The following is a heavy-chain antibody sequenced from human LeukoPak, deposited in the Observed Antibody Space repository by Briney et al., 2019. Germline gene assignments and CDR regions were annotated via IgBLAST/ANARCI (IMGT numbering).Heavy chain of an antibody. V-gene: IGHV4-39*01. J-gene: IGHJ4*02. D-gene: IGHD3-16*02. CDR3: ARLQLGSSDGYVDY. Sequence: SYTLSLPYTGSVAWIRSRFSFRLWIPHPPDKALEWIVSLFSCSHPYYNPSLNTRVRISIDTPKHDFSLMLRSVTAADTAFYCCARLQLGSSDGYVDYWGQGILVTVSS. CDR2: LFSCSHP. CDR1: VAWIRSRFSF.